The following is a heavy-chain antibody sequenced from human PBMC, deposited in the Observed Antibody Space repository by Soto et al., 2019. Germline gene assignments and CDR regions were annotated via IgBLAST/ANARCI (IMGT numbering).Heavy chain of an antibody. J-gene: IGHJ5*02. CDR1: GGSISSGDYY. CDR3: ARAVQPVYSSSCYQGLYWFDP. CDR2: IYYRGST. Sequence: QVQLQESGPGLVKPSQTLSLTCTVSGGSISSGDYYWSWIRQPPGKGLEGIGYIYYRGSTYYNPSLQSRVNISVDTSKNQFSLKLSSVTAADTAVYYCARAVQPVYSSSCYQGLYWFDPWGQGTLVTVSS. D-gene: IGHD6-13*01. V-gene: IGHV4-30-4*01.